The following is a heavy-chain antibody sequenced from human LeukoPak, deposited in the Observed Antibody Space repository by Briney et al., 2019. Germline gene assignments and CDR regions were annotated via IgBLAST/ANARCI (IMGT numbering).Heavy chain of an antibody. V-gene: IGHV3-20*01. CDR2: INWNGGST. Sequence: GGSLRLSCAASGSTFDDYGMSWVRQAPGKGLEWVSGINWNGGSTGYADSVKGRFTIPRDNAKNSLYLQMNSLRAEDTALYHCARGLGGRYFDRGGFDYWGQGTLVTVSS. J-gene: IGHJ4*02. CDR3: ARGLGGRYFDRGGFDY. CDR1: GSTFDDYG. D-gene: IGHD3-9*01.